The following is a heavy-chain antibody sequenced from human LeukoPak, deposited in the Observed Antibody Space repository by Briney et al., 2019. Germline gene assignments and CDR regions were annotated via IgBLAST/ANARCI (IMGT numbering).Heavy chain of an antibody. Sequence: GGSLRLSCAASGFTFSNYGLHWVRQAPGKGLEWVAVISYEASAQYYTDTVEGRFTISRDNSKNTLYLQMNSLRAEDTAVYYCAKAPYYYGSGSYFDYWGQGTLVTVSS. CDR3: AKAPYYYGSGSYFDY. CDR2: ISYEASAQ. V-gene: IGHV3-30*18. D-gene: IGHD3-10*01. J-gene: IGHJ4*02. CDR1: GFTFSNYG.